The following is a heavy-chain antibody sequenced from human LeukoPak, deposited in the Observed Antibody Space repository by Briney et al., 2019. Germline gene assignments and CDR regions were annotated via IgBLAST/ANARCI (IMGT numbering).Heavy chain of an antibody. CDR1: GFTFSIYG. V-gene: IGHV3-30*18. J-gene: IGHJ5*02. CDR3: AKDLAYYYDSSGYYLGPDL. D-gene: IGHD3-22*01. CDR2: ISYDGSNK. Sequence: PGGSLRLSCAASGFTFSIYGMNWVRQAPGKGLEWVAVISYDGSNKYYADSVKGRFTISRDNSKNTLYLQMNSLRAEDTAVYYCAKDLAYYYDSSGYYLGPDLWGQGTLVTVSS.